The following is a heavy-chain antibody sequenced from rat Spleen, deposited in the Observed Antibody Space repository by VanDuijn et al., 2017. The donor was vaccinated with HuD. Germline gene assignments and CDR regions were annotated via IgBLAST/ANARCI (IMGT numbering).Heavy chain of an antibody. D-gene: IGHD1-11*01. CDR3: AKNSNYGGYYYFDY. Sequence: EVQLVESDGGLVQPGRSLKLSCAASGFTFSDHYMAWVSQAPTKGLEWVASISTGGGNTYYRDSVKGRFTISRDNAKNTLYLQMDSLRSEDTATYYWAKNSNYGGYYYFDYGGQGVMVTVSS. CDR1: GFTFSDHY. J-gene: IGHJ2*01. CDR2: ISTGGGNT. V-gene: IGHV5-25*01.